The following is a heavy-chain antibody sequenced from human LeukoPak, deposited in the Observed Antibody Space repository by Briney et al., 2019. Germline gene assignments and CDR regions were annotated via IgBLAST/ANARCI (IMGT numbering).Heavy chain of an antibody. CDR1: GFTFSSYG. J-gene: IGHJ6*02. CDR2: ISYDGSNK. V-gene: IGHV3-30*18. D-gene: IGHD1-26*01. Sequence: GGSLRLSCAASGFTFSSYGMHWVRQAPGKGLEWVAVISYDGSNKYYADPVKGRFTISRDNSKNTLYLQMNSLRAEDTAVYYCAKVINGRRELPYYYYGMDVWGQGTTVTVSS. CDR3: AKVINGRRELPYYYYGMDV.